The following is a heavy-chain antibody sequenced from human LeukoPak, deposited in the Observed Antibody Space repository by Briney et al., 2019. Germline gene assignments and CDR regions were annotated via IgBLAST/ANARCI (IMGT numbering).Heavy chain of an antibody. D-gene: IGHD3-10*01. CDR3: ARSAGMVRGVITAPFDY. J-gene: IGHJ4*02. V-gene: IGHV3-30*04. CDR1: GFTFSSYA. CDR2: ISYDGSNK. Sequence: GGSLRLFCAASGFTFSSYAMHWVRQAPGKGLEWVAVISYDGSNKYYADSVKGRFTISRDNSKNTLYLQMNSLRAEDTAVYYCARSAGMVRGVITAPFDYWGQGTPVTVSS.